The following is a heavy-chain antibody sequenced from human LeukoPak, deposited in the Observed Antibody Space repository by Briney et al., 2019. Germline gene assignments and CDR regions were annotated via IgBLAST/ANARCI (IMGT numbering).Heavy chain of an antibody. J-gene: IGHJ3*02. CDR3: ARDVSSSYLGYSSSSEYDAFDI. Sequence: SETLSLTCTVSGGSISSYYWSWIRQPPGKGLEWIGYIYYSGSTNYNPSLKSRVTISVDTSKNQFSLKLSSVTAADTAVYYCARDVSSSYLGYSSSSEYDAFDIWGQGTMVTVSS. CDR2: IYYSGST. CDR1: GGSISSYY. V-gene: IGHV4-59*12. D-gene: IGHD6-6*01.